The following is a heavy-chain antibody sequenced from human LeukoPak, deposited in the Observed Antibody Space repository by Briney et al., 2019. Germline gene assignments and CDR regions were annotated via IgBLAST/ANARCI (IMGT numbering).Heavy chain of an antibody. CDR2: INPNSGGT. CDR1: GYTFTGYY. D-gene: IGHD3-10*01. V-gene: IGHV1-2*02. J-gene: IGHJ4*02. CDR3: ARGVLWQQGSRYFDY. Sequence: GASVKVSCKASGYTFTGYYMHWVRQAPGLGLEWMGWINPNSGGTNYAQKLQGRVTMTRDTSISTAYMELSRLRSDDTAVYYCARGVLWQQGSRYFDYWGQGTLVTVSS.